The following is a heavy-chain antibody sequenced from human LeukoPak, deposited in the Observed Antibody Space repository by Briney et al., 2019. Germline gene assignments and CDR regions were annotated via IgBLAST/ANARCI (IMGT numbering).Heavy chain of an antibody. Sequence: GASVKVSCKASGYTFTSYGISWVLQAPGQGLEWMGWISAYNGNTNYAQKLQGRVTMTTDTSTSTAYMELRSLRSDDTAVYYCAGGYCSGGSCDVFDYWGQGTLVTVSS. CDR2: ISAYNGNT. V-gene: IGHV1-18*01. J-gene: IGHJ4*02. CDR1: GYTFTSYG. CDR3: AGGYCSGGSCDVFDY. D-gene: IGHD2-15*01.